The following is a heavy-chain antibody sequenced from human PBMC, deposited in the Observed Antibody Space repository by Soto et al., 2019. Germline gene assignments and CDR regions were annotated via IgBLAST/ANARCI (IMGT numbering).Heavy chain of an antibody. D-gene: IGHD3-22*01. Sequence: QVHLQESGPGLVKPSQTLSLSCTVSGDSISSPHYYXTWIRXPPGKGLEWVGYIYYTGNNFYNPPLRSRVATSVDPSTNQFTLKLASVTDADTAVYFCPREPKQNYDSAPWNGGFDSWGPGTLVTVSS. CDR1: GDSISSPHYY. CDR2: IYYTGNN. V-gene: IGHV4-30-4*01. J-gene: IGHJ4*02. CDR3: PREPKQNYDSAPWNGGFDS.